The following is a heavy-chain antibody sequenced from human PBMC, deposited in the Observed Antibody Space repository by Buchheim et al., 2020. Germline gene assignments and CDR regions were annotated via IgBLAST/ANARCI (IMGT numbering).Heavy chain of an antibody. V-gene: IGHV3-7*01. D-gene: IGHD6-6*01. CDR1: GFTFRNYG. CDR3: ARDGYSSSGIDY. Sequence: VQLVQSGGGVVQPGKSLRLSCAASGFTFRNYGMHWVRQAPGKGLGWVANIKQDGSEKYYVDSVKGRFTISRDNAKNSLYLQMNSLRAEDTAVYYCARDGYSSSGIDYWGQGTL. J-gene: IGHJ4*02. CDR2: IKQDGSEK.